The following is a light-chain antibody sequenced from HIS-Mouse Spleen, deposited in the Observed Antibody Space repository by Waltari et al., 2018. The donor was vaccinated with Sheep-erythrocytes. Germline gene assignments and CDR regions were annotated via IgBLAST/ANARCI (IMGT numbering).Light chain of an antibody. V-gene: IGLV3-10*01. CDR1: AVPKKY. Sequence: SYELTQPPSVSVSPGQTARITCPGYAVPKKYAYWYQQKSGQAPVLVIYEDSKRPSGIPERFSGSSSGTMATLTISGAQVEDDADYYCYSTDSSGNHWVFGGGTKLTVL. CDR2: EDS. CDR3: YSTDSSGNHWV. J-gene: IGLJ3*02.